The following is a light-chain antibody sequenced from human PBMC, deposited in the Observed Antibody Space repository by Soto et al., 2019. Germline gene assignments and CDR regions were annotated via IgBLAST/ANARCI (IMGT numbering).Light chain of an antibody. J-gene: IGKJ4*01. V-gene: IGKV1-5*01. Sequence: DIQMTQSPSTASASVGDRVTITCRASQSISNWLAWYQQKPGKAPKLLIYDASSLESGVPSRFGGRGSGTDFTLTISSLQPDDFATYYCQQYNGYFGGGTKVEIK. CDR2: DAS. CDR3: QQYNGY. CDR1: QSISNW.